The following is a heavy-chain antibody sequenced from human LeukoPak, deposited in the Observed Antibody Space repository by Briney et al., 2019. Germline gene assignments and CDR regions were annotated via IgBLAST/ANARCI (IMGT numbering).Heavy chain of an antibody. CDR1: GGTFSSYT. Sequence: SVKVSCKXSGGTFSSYTISWVRQAPGQGLEWMGRIIPILGIANYAQKFQGRVTITADKSTSTAYMVLSSLRSEDTAVYYCARKLGSNIDYWGQGTLVTVSS. D-gene: IGHD4-11*01. V-gene: IGHV1-69*02. CDR3: ARKLGSNIDY. J-gene: IGHJ4*02. CDR2: IIPILGIA.